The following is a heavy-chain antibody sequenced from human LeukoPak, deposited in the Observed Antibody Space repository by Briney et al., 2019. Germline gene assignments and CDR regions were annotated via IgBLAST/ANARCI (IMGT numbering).Heavy chain of an antibody. V-gene: IGHV3-23*01. CDR2: ISGSGGST. CDR3: ANPHKGGVRGVLDY. J-gene: IGHJ4*02. CDR1: GFTFSSCA. Sequence: GGSLRLSCAASGFTFSSCAMSWVRQAPGKGLEWVSAISGSGGSTYYADSVKGRFTISRDNSKNKLYLQMNRLRAEDTAVYYCANPHKGGVRGVLDYWGQGTLVTVSS. D-gene: IGHD3-10*01.